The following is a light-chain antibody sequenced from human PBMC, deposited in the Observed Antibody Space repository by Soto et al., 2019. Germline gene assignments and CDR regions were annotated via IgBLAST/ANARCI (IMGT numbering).Light chain of an antibody. CDR2: DVS. CDR3: MQGTHWPPIT. CDR1: QSISSW. V-gene: IGKV1-5*01. J-gene: IGKJ5*01. Sequence: DIQMTQSPSSLSASVGDRVTITFGASQSISSWLAWYQQKPGKAPKLLIYDVSSLESGVPSRFSGSGSGTDFTLKISRVEAEDVGVYYCMQGTHWPPITFGQGTRLEIK.